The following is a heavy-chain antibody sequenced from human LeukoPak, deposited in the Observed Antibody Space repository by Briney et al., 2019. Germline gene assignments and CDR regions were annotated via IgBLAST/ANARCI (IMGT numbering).Heavy chain of an antibody. CDR2: ISGSGGST. CDR1: GFTFSSYA. J-gene: IGHJ5*02. V-gene: IGHV3-23*01. CDR3: AKVAIFGVVIGWFDP. Sequence: PGGYLRLYCAASGFTFSSYAMSWVRQAPGKGLEWVSAISGSGGSTYYADSVKGRFTISRDNSKNTLYLQMNSLRAEDTAVYYCAKVAIFGVVIGWFDPWGQGTLVTVSS. D-gene: IGHD3-3*01.